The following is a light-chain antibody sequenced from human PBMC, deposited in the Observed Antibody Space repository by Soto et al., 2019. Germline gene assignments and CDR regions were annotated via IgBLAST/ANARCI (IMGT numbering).Light chain of an antibody. CDR3: QQYDNSLYT. CDR1: QSVSSSY. V-gene: IGKV3-20*01. Sequence: EIVLTQSPGTLSLSPGERATLSCRASQSVSSSYLAWYQQKPGQAPRLLIYDASARATGIPDRFSGSGSGTDFTLTISRLEPRDFAVYYCQQYDNSLYTFGQGTKLEIK. CDR2: DAS. J-gene: IGKJ2*01.